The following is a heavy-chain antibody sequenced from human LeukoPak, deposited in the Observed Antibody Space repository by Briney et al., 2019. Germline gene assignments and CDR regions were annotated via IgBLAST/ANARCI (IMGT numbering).Heavy chain of an antibody. CDR1: GFTFSSYA. Sequence: GRSLRLSCAASGFTFSSYAMHWVRQAPGKGLEWVAGISGSGGSTNYADSVKGRFTISRDNPKNTLYLQMNSLRAEDTAVYFCAKRGVVIRVILVGFHKEAYYFDSWGQGALVIVSS. CDR2: ISGSGGST. D-gene: IGHD3-22*01. J-gene: IGHJ4*02. CDR3: AKRGVVIRVILVGFHKEAYYFDS. V-gene: IGHV3-23*01.